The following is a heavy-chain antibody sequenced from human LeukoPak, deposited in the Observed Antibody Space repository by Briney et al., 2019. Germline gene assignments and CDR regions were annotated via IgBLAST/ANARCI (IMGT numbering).Heavy chain of an antibody. D-gene: IGHD2-15*01. Sequence: GGSLRLSCAASGFTFSSSAMSWVRQAPGKGLEWVSAISNNGGYTYYADSVQGRFTISRDNSKSTLCLQMNSLRAEDAAVYYCAKQLGYCSDGSCYFPYWGQGTLVTVSS. CDR2: ISNNGGYT. J-gene: IGHJ4*02. CDR3: AKQLGYCSDGSCYFPY. CDR1: GFTFSSSA. V-gene: IGHV3-23*01.